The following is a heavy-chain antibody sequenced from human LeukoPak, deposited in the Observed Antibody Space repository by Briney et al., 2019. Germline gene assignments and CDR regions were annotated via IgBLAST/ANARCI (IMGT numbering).Heavy chain of an antibody. CDR3: AKGRVNMDV. J-gene: IGHJ6*03. D-gene: IGHD4-23*01. CDR2: VKQDGSET. V-gene: IGHV3-7*01. Sequence: GGSLRLSCIASGFTFGDSWMSWVRQAPGKGLESVANVKQDGSETYYVDSVKGRFTISRDNARNSVHLQMDSLRVEDTAIYYCAKGRVNMDVWGKGTTVTVSS. CDR1: GFTFGDSW.